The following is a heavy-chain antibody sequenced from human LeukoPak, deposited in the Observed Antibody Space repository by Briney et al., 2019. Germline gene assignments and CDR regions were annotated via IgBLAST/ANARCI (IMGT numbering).Heavy chain of an antibody. CDR2: IRYDGSNK. J-gene: IGHJ6*03. CDR3: AKSVVGEYSSGWAGTGGEYYYYYYMDV. D-gene: IGHD6-19*01. V-gene: IGHV3-30*02. Sequence: PGGSLRLSCAASGFTFSSYGMHWVRQAPGKGLEWVAFIRYDGSNKYYADSVKGRFTISRDNSKNTLYLQMNSLRAEDTAVYYCAKSVVGEYSSGWAGTGGEYYYYYYMDVWGKGTTVTISS. CDR1: GFTFSSYG.